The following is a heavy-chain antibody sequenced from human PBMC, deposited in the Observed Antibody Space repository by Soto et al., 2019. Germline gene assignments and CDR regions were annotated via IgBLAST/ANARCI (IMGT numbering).Heavy chain of an antibody. CDR3: ASPTLGAFDI. Sequence: SETLSLTCTVSGGSISSSNYYWGWIRQPPGKGLEWIGSIYYSGNTSYNSSLKSRVTISGDTSKNQFSLRLSSVTAADTAVYYCASPTLGAFDIWGQGTMVTVS. D-gene: IGHD3-16*01. CDR1: GGSISSSNYY. CDR2: IYYSGNT. V-gene: IGHV4-39*01. J-gene: IGHJ3*02.